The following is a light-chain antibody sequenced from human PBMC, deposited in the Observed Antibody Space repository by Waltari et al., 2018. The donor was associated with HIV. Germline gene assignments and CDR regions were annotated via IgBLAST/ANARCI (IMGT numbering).Light chain of an antibody. CDR2: GAS. V-gene: IGKV3-20*01. J-gene: IGKJ1*01. Sequence: EIVLTQSPGTLSLSPGERATLSCRASQSVSSRSLAWYQQRPGQAPKLLISGASSRATGIPDRFSGSGSATDFTLTISRLEPEDFAVYYCQQYGTSPRTFGQGTKVEIK. CDR3: QQYGTSPRT. CDR1: QSVSSRS.